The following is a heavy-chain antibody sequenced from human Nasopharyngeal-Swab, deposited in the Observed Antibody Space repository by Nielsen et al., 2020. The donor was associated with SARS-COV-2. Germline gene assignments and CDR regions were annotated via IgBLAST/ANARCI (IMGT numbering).Heavy chain of an antibody. D-gene: IGHD4-11*01. CDR3: ARDHLMTVTIPYYYYGMDV. CDR1: GFTFSSYA. CDR2: ISGSADST. Sequence: GGSLRLSCAASGFTFSSYAMSWVRQAPGKGLEWVSAISGSADSTYYADSAKGRFTISRDNSKNTVYLQMDSLRAEDTAVYYCARDHLMTVTIPYYYYGMDVWGQGTTVTVSS. V-gene: IGHV3-23*01. J-gene: IGHJ6*02.